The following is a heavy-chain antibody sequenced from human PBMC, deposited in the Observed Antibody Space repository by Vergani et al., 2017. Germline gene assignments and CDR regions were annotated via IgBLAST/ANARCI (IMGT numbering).Heavy chain of an antibody. J-gene: IGHJ3*02. CDR2: ISSSGRTI. CDR3: ASSSSRSRLDAFDI. D-gene: IGHD6-13*01. V-gene: IGHV3-48*03. Sequence: EVQLVESGGGLVQPGGSLRLSCAASGFTFSSYEMNWVRQAPGKGREWVSDISSSGRTIYYADSVKGRFTISRDNAKNSLYLQMNSLRAEDTAVYYCASSSSRSRLDAFDIWGQGTMVTVSS. CDR1: GFTFSSYE.